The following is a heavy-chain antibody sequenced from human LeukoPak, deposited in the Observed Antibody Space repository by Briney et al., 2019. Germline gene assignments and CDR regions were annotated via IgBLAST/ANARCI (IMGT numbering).Heavy chain of an antibody. CDR2: IYYSGST. CDR3: ARGTILYYFDY. CDR1: GGSISSYY. V-gene: IGHV4-59*01. Sequence: SETLSLTCTVSGGSISSYYWSWIRQPPGKGLDWIGYIYYSGSTNYNPSLKSRVTISVDTSKNQFSLKLSSVTAADTAVYYCARGTILYYFDYWGQGTLVTVSS. J-gene: IGHJ4*02. D-gene: IGHD1-1*01.